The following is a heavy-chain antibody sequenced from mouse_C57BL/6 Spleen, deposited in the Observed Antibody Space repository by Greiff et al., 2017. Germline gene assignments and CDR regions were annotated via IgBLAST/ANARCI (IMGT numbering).Heavy chain of an antibody. CDR2: LDPETGGT. Sequence: LQESGAELVRPGASVTLSCKASGYTFTDYEMHWVKQTPVHGLEWIGALDPETGGTAYNQKFKGKAILTADKSSSTAYMELRSLTSEYSAVYYCTRRGYDGYGFAYWGQVTLVTVSA. J-gene: IGHJ3*01. CDR3: TRRGYDGYGFAY. D-gene: IGHD2-3*01. V-gene: IGHV1-15*01. CDR1: GYTFTDYE.